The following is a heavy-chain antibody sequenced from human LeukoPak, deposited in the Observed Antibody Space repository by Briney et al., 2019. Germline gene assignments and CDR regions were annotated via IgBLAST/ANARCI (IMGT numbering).Heavy chain of an antibody. CDR2: IIPMLDIT. CDR3: ARSDNSGPKKYAFDI. V-gene: IGHV1-69*04. CDR1: GGTFSIYA. J-gene: IGHJ3*02. Sequence: ASVKVSCKASGGTFSIYAISWVRPAPGQGLEGMGRIIPMLDITNYAQEFQGRGTITADKSTTTASMELSGLTSEDTAVYFCARSDNSGPKKYAFDIWGQGTMVTVSS. D-gene: IGHD6-19*01.